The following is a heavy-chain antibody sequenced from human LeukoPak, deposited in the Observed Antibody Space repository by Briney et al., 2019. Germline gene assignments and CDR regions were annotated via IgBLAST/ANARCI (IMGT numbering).Heavy chain of an antibody. CDR3: ARGGLYKRWLQLRGGYFDY. CDR1: GFTFSSYA. CDR2: ISYDGSNK. Sequence: PGRSLRLSCAASGFTFSSYAMHWVRQAPGKGLEWVAVISYDGSNKYYADSVKGRFTISRDNSKNTLYLQMNSLRAEDTAVYYCARGGLYKRWLQLRGGYFDYWGQGTLVTVSS. J-gene: IGHJ4*02. D-gene: IGHD5-24*01. V-gene: IGHV3-30-3*01.